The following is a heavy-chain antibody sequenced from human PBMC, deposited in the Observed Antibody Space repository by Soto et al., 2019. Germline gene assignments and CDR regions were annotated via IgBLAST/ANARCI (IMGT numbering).Heavy chain of an antibody. CDR3: ARGGYDILTGYYNTPFDY. CDR1: GGSVSSGSYY. J-gene: IGHJ4*01. Sequence: SETLSLTCTVSGGSVSSGSYYWSWIRQPPGKGLEWIGYIYYSGSTNYNPSLKSRVTISVDTSKNQFSLKLSSVTAADTAVYYCARGGYDILTGYYNTPFDYWGQEPWSPSPQ. CDR2: IYYSGST. V-gene: IGHV4-61*01. D-gene: IGHD3-9*01.